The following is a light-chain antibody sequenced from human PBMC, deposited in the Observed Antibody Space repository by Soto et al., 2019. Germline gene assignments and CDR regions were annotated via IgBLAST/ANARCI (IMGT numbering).Light chain of an antibody. CDR3: QQYNNWSWT. CDR2: GAS. J-gene: IGKJ1*01. CDR1: QSVSSN. V-gene: IGKV3-15*01. Sequence: EIVMTQTPATLSVSPGERATLSCRASQSVSSNLAWYQQKPGQAPRLLIYGASTRATGIPARFSGSGSGTEFTLTISSLQSEDFAVYYCQQYNNWSWTFGLGTKVDIK.